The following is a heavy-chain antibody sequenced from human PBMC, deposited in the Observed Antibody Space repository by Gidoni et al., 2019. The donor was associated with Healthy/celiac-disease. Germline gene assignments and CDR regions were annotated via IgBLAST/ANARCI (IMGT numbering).Heavy chain of an antibody. CDR3: AHSLYYYGSGSSFDY. CDR2: IYWNDDK. D-gene: IGHD3-10*01. CDR1: GFSLSTSGVG. V-gene: IGHV2-5*01. J-gene: IGHJ4*02. Sequence: QITLKESGPPLVKPTQTLTLTCTFSGFSLSTSGVGVGWIRQPPGKALEWLALIYWNDDKRYSPSLKSRLTITKDTSKNQVVLTMTNMDPVDTATYYCAHSLYYYGSGSSFDYWGQGTLVTVSS.